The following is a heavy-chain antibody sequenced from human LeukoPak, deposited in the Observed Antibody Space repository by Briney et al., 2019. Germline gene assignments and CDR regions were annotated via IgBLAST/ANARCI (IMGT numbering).Heavy chain of an antibody. D-gene: IGHD4-17*01. V-gene: IGHV3-74*01. CDR2: INSDGSST. CDR1: GFTFSNYW. Sequence: PGGSLRLSCAASGFTFSNYWMHWVRQAPGKGLVWVSRINSDGSSTNYADSVKGRFTISRDNANNTLYLQMSSLRAGDTAVYYCARDLDYGDYHFDYWGQGTPVTVSS. CDR3: ARDLDYGDYHFDY. J-gene: IGHJ4*02.